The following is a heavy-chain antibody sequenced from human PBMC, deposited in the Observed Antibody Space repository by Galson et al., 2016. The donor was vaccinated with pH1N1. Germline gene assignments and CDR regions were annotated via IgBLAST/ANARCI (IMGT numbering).Heavy chain of an antibody. CDR3: ARSHYYDSSGYYYFDY. CDR2: ISSNNIYI. J-gene: IGHJ4*02. CDR1: GFTLSSYS. V-gene: IGHV3-21*01. Sequence: SLRLSCAASGFTLSSYSMNWVRQAPGKGLEWVSSISSNNIYIYYADSVKGRFTISRDNAKNSLYLQMKSLRAEDTAVFYCARSHYYDSSGYYYFDYWGQGTLVTVSS. D-gene: IGHD3-22*01.